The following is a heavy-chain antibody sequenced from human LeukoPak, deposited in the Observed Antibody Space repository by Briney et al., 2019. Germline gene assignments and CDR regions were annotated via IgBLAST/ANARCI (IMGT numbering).Heavy chain of an antibody. V-gene: IGHV1-24*01. D-gene: IGHD5-12*01. CDR3: ATYSGYAAY. CDR2: FDPEDVET. Sequence: GASVKVSCKVSGYTLTVLAIHWVRQAPGKGLEWMGGFDPEDVETIYAQKFQGRVTMTEDTYTDTAYMELSRLRSEDTAVYYCATYSGYAAYWGQGTLVSVSS. CDR1: GYTLTVLA. J-gene: IGHJ4*02.